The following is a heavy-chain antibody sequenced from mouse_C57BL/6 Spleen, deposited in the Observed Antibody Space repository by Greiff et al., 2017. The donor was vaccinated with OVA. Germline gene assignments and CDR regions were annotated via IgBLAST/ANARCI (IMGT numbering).Heavy chain of an antibody. J-gene: IGHJ1*03. D-gene: IGHD1-1*01. V-gene: IGHV1-18*01. CDR3: ARGRIRTVGEGGGYVEE. Sequence: VQLQQSGPELVKPGASVKIPCKASGYTFTDYNMDWVKQSHGKSLEWIGDINPNNGGTIYNQKFKGKATLTVDKSSSPAYLALRSLPSAATAVLYCARGRIRTVGEGGGYVEEGGTGTTVTVAS. CDR1: GYTFTDYN. CDR2: INPNNGGT.